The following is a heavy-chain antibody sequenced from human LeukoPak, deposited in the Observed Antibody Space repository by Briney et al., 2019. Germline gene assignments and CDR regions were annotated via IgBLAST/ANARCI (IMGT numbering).Heavy chain of an antibody. CDR2: MYYSGST. V-gene: IGHV4-59*01. D-gene: IGHD6-19*01. J-gene: IGHJ5*02. CDR3: ACNPGIAVAGIVWFDP. Sequence: SETLSLTCTVSGGSISGYYWSWIRQPPGKGLEWIGYMYYSGSTKYNPSLKSRVTISVDTSKNQFSLKLSSVTAADTAVYYCACNPGIAVAGIVWFDPWGQGTLVTVSS. CDR1: GGSISGYY.